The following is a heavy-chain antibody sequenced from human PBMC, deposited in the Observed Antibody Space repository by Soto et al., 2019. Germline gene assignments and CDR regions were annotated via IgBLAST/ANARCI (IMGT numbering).Heavy chain of an antibody. CDR1: GYIFVNYA. V-gene: IGHV1-18*01. CDR2: ISTHNNIIT. Sequence: QVQLVQSGPEVKTPGASVKVSCKASGYIFVNYAIGWVRQAPGQGLQWIGWISTHNNIITNYAQKFQGRATMTRDTSTKTAYMELRSLTSDDTAVYFCVRGEDRTMDVWGQGTTVTVSS. CDR3: VRGEDRTMDV. D-gene: IGHD2-15*01. J-gene: IGHJ6*02.